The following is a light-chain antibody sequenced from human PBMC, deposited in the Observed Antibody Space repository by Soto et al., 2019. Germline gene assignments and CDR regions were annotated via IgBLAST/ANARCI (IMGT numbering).Light chain of an antibody. J-gene: IGLJ1*01. Sequence: QSALTQPPSASGSPGQSVTISCTGTSSDVGAYNYVSWYQQHPGKAPKFMIYEVSNRPSGVSNRFSGSKSGNTASLTISGLQAEDEADYYCSSYTSSSTPFVFGTGTKLTVL. CDR1: SSDVGAYNY. CDR2: EVS. CDR3: SSYTSSSTPFV. V-gene: IGLV2-14*01.